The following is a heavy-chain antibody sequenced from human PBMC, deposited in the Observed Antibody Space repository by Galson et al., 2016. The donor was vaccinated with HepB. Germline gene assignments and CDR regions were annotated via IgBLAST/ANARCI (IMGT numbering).Heavy chain of an antibody. Sequence: SLRLSCAASGFTFSSCSMHWVRQAPGKGLEWVAVITYDGSNKFYVDSVKGRFTISRDNSKNTLYLQMNNLRAEDTAIYYCARGFNYYDSCMIYWGQGTQVSVSS. D-gene: IGHD3-22*01. CDR1: GFTFSSCS. CDR2: ITYDGSNK. CDR3: ARGFNYYDSCMIY. V-gene: IGHV3-30-3*01. J-gene: IGHJ4*02.